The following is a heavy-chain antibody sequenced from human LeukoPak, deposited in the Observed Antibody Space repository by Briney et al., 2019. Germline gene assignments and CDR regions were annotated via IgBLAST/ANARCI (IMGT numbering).Heavy chain of an antibody. CDR1: GLTFSSYG. J-gene: IGHJ4*02. Sequence: PGGTLRLSCAASGLTFSSYGMSWVRQAPGKGLEWVSAISGSGGSTYYADSVKGRFTISRDNSKNTLYLQMNSLRAEDTAVYYCAKIVGIAAAGPFDYWGQGTLVTVSS. D-gene: IGHD6-13*01. V-gene: IGHV3-23*01. CDR2: ISGSGGST. CDR3: AKIVGIAAAGPFDY.